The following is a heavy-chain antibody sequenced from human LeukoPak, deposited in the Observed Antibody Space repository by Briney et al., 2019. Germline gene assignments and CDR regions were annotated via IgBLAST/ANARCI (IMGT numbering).Heavy chain of an antibody. J-gene: IGHJ4*02. Sequence: SETLSLTCAVYGGSFSGYSWSWIRQPPGKGLEWIGEINHSGSTNSNPSLKSRVTISVDTSKNQFSLKLSSVTAADTAVYYCARDRGGYDFWSGYSYYFDYWGQGTLVTVSS. CDR3: ARDRGGYDFWSGYSYYFDY. D-gene: IGHD3-3*01. CDR2: INHSGST. CDR1: GGSFSGYS. V-gene: IGHV4-34*01.